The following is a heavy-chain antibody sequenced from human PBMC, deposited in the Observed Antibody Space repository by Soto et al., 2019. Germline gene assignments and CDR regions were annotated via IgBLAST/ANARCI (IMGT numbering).Heavy chain of an antibody. CDR3: ARQEGAAFYYDGMDV. Sequence: EVQLVESGGGLVQPGGSLRLSCAASGFTFSRYWMHWVRQAPGKGLVWVSRINSDGSITNYADSVKGRFTISRDNAKNTLYLHMNSLRAEDTAVYYCARQEGAAFYYDGMDVWGQGTTVTVS. CDR1: GFTFSRYW. V-gene: IGHV3-74*01. CDR2: INSDGSIT. J-gene: IGHJ6*02.